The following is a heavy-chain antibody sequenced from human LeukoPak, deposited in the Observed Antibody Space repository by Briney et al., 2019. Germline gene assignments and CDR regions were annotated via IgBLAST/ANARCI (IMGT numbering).Heavy chain of an antibody. J-gene: IGHJ4*02. CDR2: TSAYNGNT. Sequence: ASVTVSCKASGYTFTSYGISWVRQAPGQGLEWMGRTSAYNGNTNYAQKLQGRVTMTTDTSTSTAYMELRSLRSDDTAVYYCARDWGRDYDILTGYFRPYFDYWGQGTLVTVSS. V-gene: IGHV1-18*01. D-gene: IGHD3-9*01. CDR1: GYTFTSYG. CDR3: ARDWGRDYDILTGYFRPYFDY.